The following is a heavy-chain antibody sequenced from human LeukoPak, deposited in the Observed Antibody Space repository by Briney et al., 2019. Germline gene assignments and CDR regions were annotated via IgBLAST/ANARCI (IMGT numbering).Heavy chain of an antibody. Sequence: GGSLRLSCAASGFTFSSYEMNWVRQAPGKGLEWVSYISSSGSTIYYADSVKGRFTISRDNAKNSLYLQMNSLRAEDTAVYYCAREDSSSSLNWYFDLWGRGTLVTFSS. J-gene: IGHJ2*01. V-gene: IGHV3-48*03. D-gene: IGHD6-6*01. CDR1: GFTFSSYE. CDR2: ISSSGSTI. CDR3: AREDSSSSLNWYFDL.